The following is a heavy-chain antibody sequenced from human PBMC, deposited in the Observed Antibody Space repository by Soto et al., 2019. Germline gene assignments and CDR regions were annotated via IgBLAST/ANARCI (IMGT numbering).Heavy chain of an antibody. CDR2: INPNSGGT. CDR1: GYTFTGYY. CDR3: ALGEWELLGGAFDI. V-gene: IGHV1-2*02. D-gene: IGHD1-26*01. J-gene: IGHJ3*02. Sequence: ASVKVSCKASGYTFTGYYMHWVRQAPGQGLEWMGWINPNSGGTNYAQKFQGRVTMTRDTSISTPYMELSRLRSDDTAVYYCALGEWELLGGAFDIWGQGTMVTVSS.